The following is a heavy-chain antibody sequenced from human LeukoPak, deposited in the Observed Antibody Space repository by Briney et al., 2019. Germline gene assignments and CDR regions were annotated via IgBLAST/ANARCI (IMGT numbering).Heavy chain of an antibody. CDR1: GFTFGDYA. J-gene: IGHJ6*02. D-gene: IGHD5-18*01. CDR3: ARDPGYSFYRYYYYGMDV. CDR2: IRSKAYGGTT. Sequence: PGGSLRLSCTASGFTFGDYAMSWFRQAPGKGLEWVGFIRSKAYGGTTEYAASVKGRFTISRDNSKNTLYLQMNSLRAEDTAVYYCARDPGYSFYRYYYYGMDVWGQGTTVTVSS. V-gene: IGHV3-49*03.